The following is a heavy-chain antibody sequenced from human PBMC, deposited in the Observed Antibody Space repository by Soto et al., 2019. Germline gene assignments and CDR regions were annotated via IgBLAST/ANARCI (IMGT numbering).Heavy chain of an antibody. Sequence: QVQLVQSGAEVKKPGSSVKVSCKASGGTFSSYAISWVRQAPGQGLEWMGGIIPIFGTANYAQKFQGRVTITADEATSTADMERSSLRSEDTAVHYGARARDSSSRTACDYWGQGTLVTVSS. CDR2: IIPIFGTA. J-gene: IGHJ4*02. CDR1: GGTFSSYA. V-gene: IGHV1-69*01. CDR3: ARARDSSSRTACDY. D-gene: IGHD6-13*01.